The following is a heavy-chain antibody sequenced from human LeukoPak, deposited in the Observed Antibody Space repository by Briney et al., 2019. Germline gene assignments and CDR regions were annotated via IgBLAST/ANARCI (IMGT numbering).Heavy chain of an antibody. Sequence: SETLSLTCTVSGGSIRSYYWSWIRQSPGKGLEWIGYIYYSGSTNYNPSLKSRVTISVDTSKNQFSLNLSSVTAADTAVYYCARHQSTWGYYYGMDVWAQGTTVTVSS. J-gene: IGHJ6*02. CDR1: GGSIRSYY. CDR3: ARHQSTWGYYYGMDV. CDR2: IYYSGST. D-gene: IGHD2-2*01. V-gene: IGHV4-59*08.